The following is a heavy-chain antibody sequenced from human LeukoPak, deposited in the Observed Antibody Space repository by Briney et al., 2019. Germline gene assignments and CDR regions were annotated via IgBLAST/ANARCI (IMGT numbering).Heavy chain of an antibody. D-gene: IGHD5-12*01. Sequence: GASVKVSCKASGYTFTTYDINWVRQATGQGLEWMGWMNPNSGNTGYAQKFQGRVTMTRNTSISTAYMELSSLRSEDTAVYYCAREEVDPAGMDVWGQGTTVTVSS. CDR2: MNPNSGNT. V-gene: IGHV1-8*01. CDR3: AREEVDPAGMDV. CDR1: GYTFTTYD. J-gene: IGHJ6*02.